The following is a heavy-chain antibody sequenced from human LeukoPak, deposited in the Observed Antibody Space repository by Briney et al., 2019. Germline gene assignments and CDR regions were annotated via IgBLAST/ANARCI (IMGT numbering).Heavy chain of an antibody. D-gene: IGHD3-10*01. CDR2: LSGSGGVT. CDR1: GITLSNYG. J-gene: IGHJ4*02. Sequence: GGSLRLSCAVSGITLSNYGMSWVRQAPGKGLEWVAGLSGSGGVTNYADAVQCRFTISRKNPKTTLYLQMNRLRAEDTAVYFCAKRGVVIRVFLVGFHKEAYYFDSWGQGALVTVSS. CDR3: AKRGVVIRVFLVGFHKEAYYFDS. V-gene: IGHV3-23*01.